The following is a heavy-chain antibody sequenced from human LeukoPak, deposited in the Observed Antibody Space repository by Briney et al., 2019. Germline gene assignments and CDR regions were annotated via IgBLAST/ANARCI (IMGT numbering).Heavy chain of an antibody. Sequence: GESLKISCKASGYRFTSYWIGWVRQMPGKGLEWMWIIYPGDSDTRYSPSFQGQVTISADKSISTAYLQWSSLKASDTAMYYCARPEEHGDYVHDAFDIWGQGTMVTVSS. D-gene: IGHD4-17*01. CDR3: ARPEEHGDYVHDAFDI. J-gene: IGHJ3*02. V-gene: IGHV5-51*01. CDR2: IYPGDSDT. CDR1: GYRFTSYW.